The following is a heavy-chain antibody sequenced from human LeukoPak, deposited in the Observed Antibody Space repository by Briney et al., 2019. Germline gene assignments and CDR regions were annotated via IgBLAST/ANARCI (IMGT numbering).Heavy chain of an antibody. V-gene: IGHV3-23*01. CDR3: AKDLGVTPD. CDR1: GFTFSNYA. Sequence: GSLRLSCAASGFTFSNYAMSWVRQAPGEGLEWVSAISGSGGSTYYADSVKGRFTISRDNSKNTLYLQMNSLRAEDTAMYFCAKDLGVTPDWGQGTLVTVSS. J-gene: IGHJ4*02. CDR2: ISGSGGST. D-gene: IGHD4-23*01.